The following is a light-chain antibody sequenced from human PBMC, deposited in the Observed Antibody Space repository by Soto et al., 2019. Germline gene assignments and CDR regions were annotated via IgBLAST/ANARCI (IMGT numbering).Light chain of an antibody. V-gene: IGKV3-11*01. CDR2: DAS. Sequence: EIVLPQSPVTLSLSPGDRPTLPRRASQGVANYLAWYQQKPGQAPRLVMYDASNRATGIPPRFSGSGSGTDFTLTISSLESEDFAVYYCQQRTNWVTFGGGTKIEFK. CDR1: QGVANY. CDR3: QQRTNWVT. J-gene: IGKJ4*01.